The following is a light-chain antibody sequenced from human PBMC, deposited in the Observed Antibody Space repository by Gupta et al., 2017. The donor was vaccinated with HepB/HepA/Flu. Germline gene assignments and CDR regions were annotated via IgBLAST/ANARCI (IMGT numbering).Light chain of an antibody. CDR1: QSRLYSFNNKNY. CDR3: QQDDGLPPLT. CDR2: WAP. Sequence: DIVMTQSPDSLAVSLGERATINCKSSQSRLYSFNNKNYLAWYQQKAGQPPKLLINWAPTLESGVSERHGGSGTGKFFTLTISDRQAEDEAVYYCQQDDGLPPLTFGGGTKVEI. J-gene: IGKJ4*01. V-gene: IGKV4-1*01.